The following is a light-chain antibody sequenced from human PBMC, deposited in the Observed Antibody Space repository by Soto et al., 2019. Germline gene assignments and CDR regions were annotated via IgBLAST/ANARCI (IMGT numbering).Light chain of an antibody. Sequence: QSVLTQPPSVSGAPGQRVTISCTGSSSNIGAGYDVHWYQQLPGTAPKLLIYGNSNRPSGVPDRFSGSKSGTSASLAITGVQAEDEADYYCQSYDSSLRGSYVFGTGTKVTVL. CDR2: GNS. V-gene: IGLV1-40*01. CDR3: QSYDSSLRGSYV. J-gene: IGLJ1*01. CDR1: SSNIGAGYD.